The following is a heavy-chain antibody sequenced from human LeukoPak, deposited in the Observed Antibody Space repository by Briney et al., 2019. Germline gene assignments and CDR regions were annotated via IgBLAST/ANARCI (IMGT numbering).Heavy chain of an antibody. Sequence: GASVKVSCKASGGTFSSYAISWVRQAPGQGLEWMGGIIPIFGTANYAQKFQGRVTITADESTSTAYMELSSLRSEDTPVYYCAGVNPFYYDILTGYPYYFDYWGQGTLVTVSS. D-gene: IGHD3-9*01. V-gene: IGHV1-69*13. J-gene: IGHJ4*02. CDR1: GGTFSSYA. CDR2: IIPIFGTA. CDR3: AGVNPFYYDILTGYPYYFDY.